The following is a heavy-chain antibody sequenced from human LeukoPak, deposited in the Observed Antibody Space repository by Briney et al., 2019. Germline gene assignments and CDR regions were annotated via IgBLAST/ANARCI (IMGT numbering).Heavy chain of an antibody. Sequence: GGSLRLSCAASGFTFSSHGMHWVRQAPGKGLEWVALMSYDGTNKVYADSVKGRFTISRDNTKNTLYLEMNNLRAEDTAVYYCAKRGYCSGGRCYSFHFDYWGQGTLVTVSS. J-gene: IGHJ4*02. CDR3: AKRGYCSGGRCYSFHFDY. CDR1: GFTFSSHG. CDR2: MSYDGTNK. V-gene: IGHV3-30*18. D-gene: IGHD2-15*01.